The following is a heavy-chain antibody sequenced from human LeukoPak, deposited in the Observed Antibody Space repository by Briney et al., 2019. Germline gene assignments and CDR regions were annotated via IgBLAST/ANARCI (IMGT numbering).Heavy chain of an antibody. J-gene: IGHJ6*02. V-gene: IGHV3-48*02. D-gene: IGHD2-15*01. CDR2: ISGSGSTI. CDR3: ARGGGSRGYYGMDV. CDR1: GFTFSSYA. Sequence: PGGSLRLSCAASGFTFSSYAMHWVRQAPGKGLEWVAYISGSGSTIDYGDSVKGRFTISRDNAKNSLYLQMNSLRDEDTAVYYCARGGGSRGYYGMDVWGQGTTVTVSS.